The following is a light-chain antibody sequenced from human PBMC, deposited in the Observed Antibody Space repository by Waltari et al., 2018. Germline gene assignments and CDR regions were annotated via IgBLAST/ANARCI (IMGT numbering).Light chain of an antibody. V-gene: IGLV3-19*01. J-gene: IGLJ2*01. CDR2: GKN. CDR1: SLRRYY. CDR3: NSRDSSGNLVV. Sequence: SSELTQDPAVSVALGQSVRIKCQGDSLRRYYASWYQQKPGQAPVLVIQGKNNRPSGIPDRFSGSSSGNTASLTITGAQAEDEADYYCNSRDSSGNLVVFGGGTKLTVL.